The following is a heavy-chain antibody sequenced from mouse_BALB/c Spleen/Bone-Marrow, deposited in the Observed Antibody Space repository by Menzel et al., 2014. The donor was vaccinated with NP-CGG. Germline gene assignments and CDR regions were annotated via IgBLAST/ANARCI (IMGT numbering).Heavy chain of an antibody. CDR3: ASPIYYDYPLFAY. Sequence: QVRLKQSGPGLVAPSQRLSIPCTVSGFSLTSYGVHWVRQPPGKGLEWLGVIWAGGSTNYNSALMSRLSISKDNSKSQVFLKMNSLQTDDTAMYYCASPIYYDYPLFAYWGQGTLVTVSA. D-gene: IGHD2-4*01. J-gene: IGHJ3*01. CDR2: IWAGGST. CDR1: GFSLTSYG. V-gene: IGHV2-9*02.